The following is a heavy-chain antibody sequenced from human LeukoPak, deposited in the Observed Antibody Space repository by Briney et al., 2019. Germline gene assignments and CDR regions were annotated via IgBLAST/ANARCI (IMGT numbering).Heavy chain of an antibody. CDR1: GFTFSSYA. J-gene: IGHJ3*02. V-gene: IGHV3-23*01. CDR2: ISGSSGGT. D-gene: IGHD4-17*01. Sequence: GGSLRLSCAASGFTFSSYAMSWVRQAPGKGLEWVSAISGSSGGTYYADSVKGRFTISRDNSKNTLYLQMNSLRAEDTAVYYCAKAPHDYGDYLAAFDIWGQGTMVTVSS. CDR3: AKAPHDYGDYLAAFDI.